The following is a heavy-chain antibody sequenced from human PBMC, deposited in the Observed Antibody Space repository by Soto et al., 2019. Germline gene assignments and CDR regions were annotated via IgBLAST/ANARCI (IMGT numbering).Heavy chain of an antibody. CDR3: ASPVGGDSSGYYFPH. CDR1: GFTFSSYG. J-gene: IGHJ1*01. CDR2: IWYDGSNK. V-gene: IGHV3-33*01. D-gene: IGHD3-22*01. Sequence: GGSLGLSCAASGFTFSSYGMHWVHQAPGKGLEWVAVIWYDGSNKYYADSVKGRFTISRDNSKNTLYLQMNSLRAEDTAVYYCASPVGGDSSGYYFPHWGQGTLVTVSS.